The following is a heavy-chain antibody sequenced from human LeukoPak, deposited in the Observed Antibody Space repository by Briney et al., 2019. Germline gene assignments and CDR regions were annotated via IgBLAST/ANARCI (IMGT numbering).Heavy chain of an antibody. Sequence: SETLSLTCAVYGGSLSGYYWSWIRQPPGKGLEWIGEINHSGSTNYNPSLKSRVTISVDTSKNQFSLKLSSVTAADTAVYYCARRGYSYGYPLVAFDIWGQGTMVTVSS. D-gene: IGHD5-18*01. CDR3: ARRGYSYGYPLVAFDI. J-gene: IGHJ3*02. CDR1: GGSLSGYY. V-gene: IGHV4-34*01. CDR2: INHSGST.